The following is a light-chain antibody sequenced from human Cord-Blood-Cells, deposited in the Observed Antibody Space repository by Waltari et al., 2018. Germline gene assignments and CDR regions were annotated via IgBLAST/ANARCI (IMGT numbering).Light chain of an antibody. J-gene: IGLJ1*01. CDR1: SSDVGGYNY. CDR2: AVS. V-gene: IGLV2-14*01. Sequence: QSALTQPASVSGSPGQSITISCTGTSSDVGGYNYVSWYQQQPGKAPQPMIYAVSNWPSGLSNRFSGSKSANTASLTISGLQAEDEADYYCSSYTSSSISYVFGTGTKVTVL. CDR3: SSYTSSSISYV.